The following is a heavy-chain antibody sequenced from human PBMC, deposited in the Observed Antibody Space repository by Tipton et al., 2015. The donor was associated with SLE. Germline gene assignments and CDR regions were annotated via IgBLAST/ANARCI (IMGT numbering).Heavy chain of an antibody. Sequence: TLSLTCTVSGGSISSSSYYWGWIRQPPGKGLEWIGSIYYSGSTYYNPSLKSRVTISVDTSKNQFSLKLSSVTAADTAVYYCARDVGPGWFDPWGQGTPVTVSS. CDR3: ARDVGPGWFDP. J-gene: IGHJ5*02. CDR1: GGSISSSSYY. V-gene: IGHV4-39*02. CDR2: IYYSGST. D-gene: IGHD1-26*01.